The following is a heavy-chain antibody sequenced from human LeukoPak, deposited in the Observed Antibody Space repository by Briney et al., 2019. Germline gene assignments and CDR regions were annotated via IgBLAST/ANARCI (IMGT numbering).Heavy chain of an antibody. J-gene: IGHJ5*02. D-gene: IGHD6-13*01. Sequence: GRSLRLSCAASGFTFSSYAMHWVRQAPGKGLEWVAVISYDGSNKYYADSVKGRFTISRDNSKNTLYLQMNSLGAEDTAVYYCARARIAAAVPNWFDPWGQGTLVTVSS. CDR2: ISYDGSNK. CDR1: GFTFSSYA. V-gene: IGHV3-30*04. CDR3: ARARIAAAVPNWFDP.